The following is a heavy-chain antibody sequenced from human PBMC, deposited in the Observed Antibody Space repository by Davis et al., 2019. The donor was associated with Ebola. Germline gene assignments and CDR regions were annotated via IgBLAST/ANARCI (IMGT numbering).Heavy chain of an antibody. V-gene: IGHV1-46*03. D-gene: IGHD1-26*01. Sequence: AASVKVSCKASGYTFTSYYMHWVRQAPGQGLEWMGIINPSGGSTSYAQKFQGRVTMTRDTSTSTVYMELSSLRSEDTAVYYCARGEIVGATNPRGYYFDYWGQGTLVTVSS. CDR3: ARGEIVGATNPRGYYFDY. CDR2: INPSGGST. J-gene: IGHJ4*02. CDR1: GYTFTSYY.